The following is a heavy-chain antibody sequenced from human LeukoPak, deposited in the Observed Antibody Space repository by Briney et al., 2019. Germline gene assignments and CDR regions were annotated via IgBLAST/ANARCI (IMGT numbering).Heavy chain of an antibody. CDR1: GYTFTGYY. J-gene: IGHJ4*02. V-gene: IGHV1-2*02. D-gene: IGHD2-2*01. CDR2: INPNSGGT. Sequence: ASVRVSCKASGYTFTGYYMHWGRQAPGQGVEWMGWINPNSGGTNYAQTFKGRVTMTRDTSNSTAYMELSRLRSDDAAVYYCSRVGRNVVVPASTGAYFCCWGQRALVSFSS. CDR3: SRVGRNVVVPASTGAYFCC.